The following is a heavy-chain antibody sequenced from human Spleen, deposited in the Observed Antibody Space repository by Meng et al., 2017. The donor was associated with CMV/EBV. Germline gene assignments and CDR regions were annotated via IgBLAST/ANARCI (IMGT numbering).Heavy chain of an antibody. CDR3: ARTVAAAGKKYYFDY. D-gene: IGHD6-13*01. Sequence: VYGGSFSGYYWSWIRQPPGKGLEWIGEINHSGSTNYNPSLKSRVTISVDKSKNQFSLKLSSVTAADTAVYYCARTVAAAGKKYYFDYWGQGTLVTVSS. V-gene: IGHV4-34*01. CDR2: INHSGST. J-gene: IGHJ4*02. CDR1: GGSFSGYY.